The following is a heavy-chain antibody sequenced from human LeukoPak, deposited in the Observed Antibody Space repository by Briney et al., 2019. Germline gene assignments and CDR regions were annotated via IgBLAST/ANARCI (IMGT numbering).Heavy chain of an antibody. Sequence: GGSFRLSCSASGFISISNDTNCVGQDPAKELLWLAVISYDGSNKYYADSVKGRFTISRDNSKNTLYLQMTSLRAEDTAVYYCAKATHIAAAAADYWGQGTLVTVSS. V-gene: IGHV3-30*18. CDR3: AKATHIAAAAADY. CDR1: GFISISND. CDR2: ISYDGSNK. D-gene: IGHD6-13*01. J-gene: IGHJ4*02.